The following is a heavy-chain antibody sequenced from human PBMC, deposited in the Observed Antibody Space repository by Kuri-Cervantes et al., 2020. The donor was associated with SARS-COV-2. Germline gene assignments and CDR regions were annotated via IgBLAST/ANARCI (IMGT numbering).Heavy chain of an antibody. CDR2: IWHDGSNK. CDR3: ARVSHRGSGYQNPPDY. Sequence: GESLKISCAASGFTFSSYAMHWVRQAPGKGLEWVTVIWHDGSNKYYADSVKGRFTISRDNSKNTLYLQMNSLRAEDTAVYYCARVSHRGSGYQNPPDYWGQGTLVTVSS. CDR1: GFTFSSYA. D-gene: IGHD3-3*01. J-gene: IGHJ4*02. V-gene: IGHV3-33*08.